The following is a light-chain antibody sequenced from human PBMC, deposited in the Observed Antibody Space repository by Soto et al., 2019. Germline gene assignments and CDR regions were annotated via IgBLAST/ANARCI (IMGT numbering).Light chain of an antibody. CDR1: SRDSGSYNY. CDR3: KSFTTSSTYV. V-gene: IGLV2-14*01. J-gene: IGLJ1*01. Sequence: QSALTQPASVSGSPGQSIAISCSGTSRDSGSYNYVSWYQQHPGKAPKLMIYDVSNRPSGVSDRFSGSKSGNAASLTISVLQAEDEADYYCKSFTTSSTYVFGTGTKVTVL. CDR2: DVS.